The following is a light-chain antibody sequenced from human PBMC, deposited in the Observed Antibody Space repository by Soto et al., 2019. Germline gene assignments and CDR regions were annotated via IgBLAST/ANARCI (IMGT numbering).Light chain of an antibody. CDR2: EVS. CDR1: SSDVGGYNY. Sequence: QSALTQPASVSGSPGQSITISCTGTSSDVGGYNYVSWYQQHPGKAPKLMIYEVSNRPSGVSNRFSGSKSGNTASLTISGLQAEDEADYYCRSYTSTSTPYVFGTGPKLTVL. J-gene: IGLJ1*01. V-gene: IGLV2-14*01. CDR3: RSYTSTSTPYV.